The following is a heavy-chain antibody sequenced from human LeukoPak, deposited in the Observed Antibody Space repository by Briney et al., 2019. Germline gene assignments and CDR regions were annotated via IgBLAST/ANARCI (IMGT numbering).Heavy chain of an antibody. CDR1: GFTVSSNY. V-gene: IGHV3-53*01. CDR2: IYSGGST. Sequence: PGGSLRLSCAASGFTVSSNYMSWVRQAPGKGLERVSVIYSGGSTYYADSVKGRFTISRDNSKNTLYLQMNSLRAEDTAVYYCARVASVHYYDSSGFGYYYYYMDVWGKGTTVTVSS. J-gene: IGHJ6*03. CDR3: ARVASVHYYDSSGFGYYYYYMDV. D-gene: IGHD3-22*01.